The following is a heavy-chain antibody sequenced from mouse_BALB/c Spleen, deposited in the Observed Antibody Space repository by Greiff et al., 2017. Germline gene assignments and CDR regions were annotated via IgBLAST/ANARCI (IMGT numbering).Heavy chain of an antibody. J-gene: IGHJ4*01. CDR1: GYTFTSYW. D-gene: IGHD2-3*01. CDR3: ASKVTTHYYAMDY. CDR2: INPSTGYT. Sequence: QVQLQQSGAELAKPGASVKMSCKASGYTFTSYWMHWVKQRPGQGLEWIGYINPSTGYTEYNQKFKDKATLTADKSSSTAYMQLSSLTSEDSAVYYCASKVTTHYYAMDYWGQGTSVTVSS. V-gene: IGHV1-7*01.